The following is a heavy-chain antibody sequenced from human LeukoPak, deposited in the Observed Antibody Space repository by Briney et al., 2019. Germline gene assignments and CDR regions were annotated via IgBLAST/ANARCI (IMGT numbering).Heavy chain of an antibody. D-gene: IGHD3-16*02. J-gene: IGHJ4*02. Sequence: GRSLRLSCAASGFTFSSYGMRWVRQAPGKGLEWVAVISYDGSNKYYADSVKGRFTISRDNSKNTLYLQMNSLRAEDTVVYYCAKAPGGATGLSYYFDYWGQGTLVTVSS. V-gene: IGHV3-30*18. CDR3: AKAPGGATGLSYYFDY. CDR2: ISYDGSNK. CDR1: GFTFSSYG.